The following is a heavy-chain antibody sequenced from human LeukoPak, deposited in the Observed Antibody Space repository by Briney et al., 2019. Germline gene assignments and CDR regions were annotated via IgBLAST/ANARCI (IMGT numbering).Heavy chain of an antibody. Sequence: ASVKVSCKASGYTFTGYYMHWVRQAPGQGLEWMGWINPNSGGTNYAQKFQGRVTMTRDTSISTAYMELSRLRSDDTAVYYCAREMVRGVIISRHDAFDIWGQGTMVTVSS. CDR2: INPNSGGT. CDR1: GYTFTGYY. CDR3: AREMVRGVIISRHDAFDI. V-gene: IGHV1-2*02. D-gene: IGHD3-10*01. J-gene: IGHJ3*02.